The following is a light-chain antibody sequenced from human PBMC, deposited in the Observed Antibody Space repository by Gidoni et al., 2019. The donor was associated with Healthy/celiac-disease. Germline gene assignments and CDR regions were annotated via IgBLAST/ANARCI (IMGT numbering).Light chain of an antibody. J-gene: IGKJ2*01. CDR3: QQYKSYPYT. Sequence: DIQLTQSPSTLSASVGDRVTITCRASQSISSWLAWYQQKPGKAPKLLIYKASSLERGVPSRFSGSGSGTEFTLTISSLQPDDFATYYCQQYKSYPYTFGQGTQLEIK. V-gene: IGKV1-5*03. CDR2: KAS. CDR1: QSISSW.